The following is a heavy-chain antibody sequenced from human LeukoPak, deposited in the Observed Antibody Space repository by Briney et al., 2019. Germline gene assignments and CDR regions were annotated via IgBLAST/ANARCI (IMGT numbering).Heavy chain of an antibody. CDR3: ARVCCSGDMFDP. V-gene: IGHV3-74*01. Sequence: PGGSLRLSCAASGFTFSSYRMHWVRQAPGKGLVWVSRINSDGSSTSYADSVKGRFTISRDNAKNTLYLQMNSLRAEDTAVYYCARVCCSGDMFDPWGQGTLVTVSS. CDR2: INSDGSST. J-gene: IGHJ5*02. CDR1: GFTFSSYR. D-gene: IGHD2-15*01.